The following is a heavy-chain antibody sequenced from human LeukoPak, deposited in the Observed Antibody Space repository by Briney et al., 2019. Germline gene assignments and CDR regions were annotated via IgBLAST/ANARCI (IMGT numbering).Heavy chain of an antibody. Sequence: PGESLRISCKGSGYSFTTYWISWVRQMPGKGLEWMGRIDPTDSYTNYSPSFQGHVTISGDKSIGTAYLQWSSLQASDTAIYYCARHVDTAMAHFDYWGQGTLVTVSS. J-gene: IGHJ4*02. V-gene: IGHV5-10-1*01. CDR2: IDPTDSYT. CDR1: GYSFTTYW. D-gene: IGHD5-18*01. CDR3: ARHVDTAMAHFDY.